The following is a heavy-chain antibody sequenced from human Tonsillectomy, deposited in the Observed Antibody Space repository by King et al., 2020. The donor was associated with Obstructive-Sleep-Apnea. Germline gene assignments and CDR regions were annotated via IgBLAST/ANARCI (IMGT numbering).Heavy chain of an antibody. D-gene: IGHD1-7*01. CDR2: LSFDGDNK. J-gene: IGHJ4*02. CDR1: VFSFSSYG. CDR3: AKTPSWNSLSGLDY. Sequence: VQLVESGGGVVQPGRSLRLSCAASVFSFSSYGMHWVLQAPGKGLEWVAVLSFDGDNKYYADSVKGRFTISRDNSKNTLYLQMNSLRAEDTAVYYCAKTPSWNSLSGLDYWGQGTLVTVSS. V-gene: IGHV3-30*18.